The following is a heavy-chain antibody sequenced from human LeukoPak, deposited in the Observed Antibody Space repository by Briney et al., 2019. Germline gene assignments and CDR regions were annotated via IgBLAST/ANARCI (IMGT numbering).Heavy chain of an antibody. Sequence: SVKVSCKASGGTFSSYAISWVRQAPGQGLEWMGRIIPILGIANYAQKFQGRVTITADKSTSTAYMELSSLRSEDTAVYYCALSTIVVVIPTNTFDYWGQGTLVTVSS. CDR3: ALSTIVVVIPTNTFDY. CDR2: IIPILGIA. CDR1: GGTFSSYA. V-gene: IGHV1-69*04. D-gene: IGHD3-22*01. J-gene: IGHJ4*02.